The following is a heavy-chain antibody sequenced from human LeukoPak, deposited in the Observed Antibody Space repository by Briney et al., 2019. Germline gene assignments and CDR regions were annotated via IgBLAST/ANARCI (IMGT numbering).Heavy chain of an antibody. D-gene: IGHD2/OR15-2a*01. CDR1: GGSISSYY. J-gene: IGHJ4*02. Sequence: SETLSLTCTVSGGSISSYYWSWIRQPPGKGLEWIGYIYYSGSTNYNPSLKSRVTISVDTSKNQFSLKLSSVTAAGTAVYYCASLWRGYFDYWGQGTLVTVSS. CDR2: IYYSGST. CDR3: ASLWRGYFDY. V-gene: IGHV4-59*01.